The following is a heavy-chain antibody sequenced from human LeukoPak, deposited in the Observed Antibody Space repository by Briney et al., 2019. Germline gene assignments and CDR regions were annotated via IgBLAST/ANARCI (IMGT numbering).Heavy chain of an antibody. CDR3: ARDRPNYHESNGHYYERDGDH. J-gene: IGHJ5*02. Sequence: GSLRLSXAASGFTFNIYSMSWVRLAPGKGLQLVASMCGSAGCTFYTDSVKGRFTISKDNSNNTLYLEMNSLRAEDTAIYYCARDRPNYHESNGHYYERDGDHWGQGTLVTVSS. D-gene: IGHD3-22*01. V-gene: IGHV3-23*01. CDR2: MCGSAGCT. CDR1: GFTFNIYS.